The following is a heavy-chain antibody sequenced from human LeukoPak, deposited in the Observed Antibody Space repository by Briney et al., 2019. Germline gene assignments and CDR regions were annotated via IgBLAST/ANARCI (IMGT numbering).Heavy chain of an antibody. J-gene: IGHJ6*03. Sequence: GGSLRLSCATSGFTFRSYWMGWTRQTPGKGLEWVATIYGGGSTFYRDPLRGRFIISRDTSKNAVYLQMNSLRVEDTAVYFCARDSYYYMDVWGKGTTVTVSS. CDR3: ARDSYYYMDV. V-gene: IGHV3-53*01. CDR1: GFTFRSYW. CDR2: IYGGGST.